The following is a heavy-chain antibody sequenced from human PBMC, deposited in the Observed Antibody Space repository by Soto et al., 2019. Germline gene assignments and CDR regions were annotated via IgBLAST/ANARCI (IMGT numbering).Heavy chain of an antibody. CDR2: IYYAGIT. J-gene: IGHJ4*02. V-gene: IGHV4-59*01. Sequence: SETLSLTCTVSGDSIRGKYWNWIRQPPGKGLEWIGNIYYAGITKYNPSLETRVAMSVDTSKNQLSLNLSSVTEADTAVYYCARSGYYHDDLDYWGQGTLVTVSS. CDR3: ARSGYYHDDLDY. D-gene: IGHD3-3*01. CDR1: GDSIRGKY.